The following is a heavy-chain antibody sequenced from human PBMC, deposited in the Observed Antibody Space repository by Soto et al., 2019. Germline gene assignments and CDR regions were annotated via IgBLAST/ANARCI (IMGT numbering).Heavy chain of an antibody. D-gene: IGHD2-15*01. J-gene: IGHJ6*03. CDR3: ARATPKAPYYYYYMDV. CDR1: GGSFSGYY. V-gene: IGHV4-34*01. CDR2: INHSGST. Sequence: SETLSLTCAVYGGSFSGYYWSWIRQPPGKGLEWIGEINHSGSTNYNPSLKSRVTISVDTSKNQFSLKLSSVTAVDTAVYYCARATPKAPYYYYYMDVWGKGTTVTVSS.